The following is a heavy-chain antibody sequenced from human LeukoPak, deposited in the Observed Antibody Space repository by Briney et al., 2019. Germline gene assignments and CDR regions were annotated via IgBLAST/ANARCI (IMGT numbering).Heavy chain of an antibody. Sequence: ASVEVSCKASGYTFTSYDINWVRQATGQGLEWMGWMNPNSGNTGYAQKFQGRVTMTRNTSISTAYMELSSLRSEDMAVYYCARGPTDYGSGVYGMDVWGQGTTVTVSS. CDR1: GYTFTSYD. CDR3: ARGPTDYGSGVYGMDV. V-gene: IGHV1-8*01. J-gene: IGHJ6*02. D-gene: IGHD3-10*01. CDR2: MNPNSGNT.